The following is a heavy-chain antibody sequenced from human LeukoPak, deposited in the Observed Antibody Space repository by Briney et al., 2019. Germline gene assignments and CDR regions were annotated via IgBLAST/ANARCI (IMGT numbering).Heavy chain of an antibody. J-gene: IGHJ4*02. CDR3: ARDRSLYDSSGYGDY. CDR2: ISSSSSTI. D-gene: IGHD3-22*01. CDR1: GFTFSSYS. V-gene: IGHV3-48*01. Sequence: QAGGSLRLSCAASGFTFSSYSMNRVRQAPGKGLEWVSYISSSSSTIYYADSVKGRFTISRDNAKNSLYLQMNSLRAEDTAVYYCARDRSLYDSSGYGDYWGQGTLVTVSS.